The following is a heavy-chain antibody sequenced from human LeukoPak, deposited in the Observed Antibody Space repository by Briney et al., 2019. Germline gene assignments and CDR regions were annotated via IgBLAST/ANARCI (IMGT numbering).Heavy chain of an antibody. D-gene: IGHD2-15*01. Sequence: GGSLRLSCAASGFTFSSYWMSWVRQAPGKGLEWVANIKQDGSEKYYVDSVKGRFTISRDNAKNSLYLQMNSLRAEVTAVYYCAREKSDCSGGSCYSVFDYWGQGTLVTVSS. J-gene: IGHJ4*02. V-gene: IGHV3-7*01. CDR3: AREKSDCSGGSCYSVFDY. CDR1: GFTFSSYW. CDR2: IKQDGSEK.